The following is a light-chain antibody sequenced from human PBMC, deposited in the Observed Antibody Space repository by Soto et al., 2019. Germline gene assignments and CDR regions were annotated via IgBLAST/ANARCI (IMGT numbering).Light chain of an antibody. CDR1: QSIGTY. CDR2: GAS. CDR3: QQSYTTPLT. Sequence: DIQMTQSPSSLSASVGDRVTITCRASQSIGTYLNWYQQTPGKGPKLLIYGASNLQSGVPSRFSGSGSGTDFTLTISNLQPEDLASYYCQQSYTTPLTFGGGTKVETK. J-gene: IGKJ4*01. V-gene: IGKV1-39*01.